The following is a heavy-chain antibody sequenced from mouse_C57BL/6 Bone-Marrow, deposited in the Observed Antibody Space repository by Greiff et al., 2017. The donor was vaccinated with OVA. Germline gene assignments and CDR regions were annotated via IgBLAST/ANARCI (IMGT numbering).Heavy chain of an antibody. CDR1: GYTFPDYE. CDR3: TREGYYGYGAMDY. CDR2: IDPETGGT. V-gene: IGHV1-15*01. Sequence: VKLQESGAELVRPGASVTLSCKASGYTFPDYEMHWVKQTPVHGLEWIGAIDPETGGTAYNQKFKGKAILTADKSSSTAYMELRSLTSEDSAVYYCTREGYYGYGAMDYWGQGTSVTVSS. J-gene: IGHJ4*01. D-gene: IGHD2-2*01.